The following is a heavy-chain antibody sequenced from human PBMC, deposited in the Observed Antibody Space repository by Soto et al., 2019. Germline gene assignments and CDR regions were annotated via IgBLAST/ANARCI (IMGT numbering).Heavy chain of an antibody. Sequence: SETLSLTCAVYGGSFSGYYWSWIRQPPGKGLEWIGEINHSGSTNYNPSLKSRVTISVDTSKNQFSLKLSSVTAADTAVYYCARGARKWLVIMVLFWFDPWGQGTLVTVS. D-gene: IGHD6-19*01. J-gene: IGHJ5*02. CDR1: GGSFSGYY. CDR3: ARGARKWLVIMVLFWFDP. V-gene: IGHV4-34*01. CDR2: INHSGST.